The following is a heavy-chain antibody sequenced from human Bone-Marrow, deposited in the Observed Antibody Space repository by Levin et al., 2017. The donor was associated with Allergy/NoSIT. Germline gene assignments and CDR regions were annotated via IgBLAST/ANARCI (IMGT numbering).Heavy chain of an antibody. CDR2: IYYSGST. D-gene: IGHD2-2*01. Sequence: SETLSLTCTVSGGSISSGGYYWSWIRQHPGKGLEWIGYIYYSGSTYYNPSLKSRVTISVDTSKNQFSLKLSSVTAADTAVYYCARKGYCSSTSCYEHWFDPWGQGTLVTVSS. V-gene: IGHV4-31*03. CDR3: ARKGYCSSTSCYEHWFDP. J-gene: IGHJ5*02. CDR1: GGSISSGGYY.